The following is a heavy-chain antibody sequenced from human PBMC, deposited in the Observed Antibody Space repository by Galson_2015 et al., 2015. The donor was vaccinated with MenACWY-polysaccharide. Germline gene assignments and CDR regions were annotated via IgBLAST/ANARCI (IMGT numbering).Heavy chain of an antibody. V-gene: IGHV3-30*12. CDR2: IYYDGSKK. CDR1: GFTFRSYG. Sequence: SLRLSCAASGFTFRSYGMHWVRQAPGKGLEWVTLIYYDGSKKEYADSVKGRFAISRDNSENTLYLQMDSLRAEDTAVYYCSRLQSKYMDVWGKGTTVTVSS. D-gene: IGHD4-11*01. CDR3: SRLQSKYMDV. J-gene: IGHJ6*04.